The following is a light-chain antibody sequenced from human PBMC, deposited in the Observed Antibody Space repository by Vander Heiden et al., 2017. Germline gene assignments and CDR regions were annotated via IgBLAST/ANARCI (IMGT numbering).Light chain of an antibody. CDR1: SSNIGAGYD. CDR2: GNS. J-gene: IGLJ3*02. CDR3: QASDSSLSGSV. V-gene: IGLV1-40*01. Sequence: QSVLTQPPSVSGAPGQRVTISCTGSSSNIGAGYDVNWYQQLPGTAPKLLIYGNSNRPAGVPDRFSGSKSGASASLAITGLQAEDEADYYCQASDSSLSGSVFGGGTKVTVL.